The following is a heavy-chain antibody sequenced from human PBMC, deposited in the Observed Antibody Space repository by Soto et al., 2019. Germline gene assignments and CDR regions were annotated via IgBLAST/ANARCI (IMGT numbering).Heavy chain of an antibody. Sequence: GGSLRLSCAASGFTFSNYGVHWVRQAPGKGLEWVAVISYDGSNKYYSDSVKGRFTISRDNSKNTLYLQMSSLRGEDAAVYNCAKAVGYCSSTSCRDYYYYYGMDVWGQGTTVTVSS. D-gene: IGHD2-2*01. CDR1: GFTFSNYG. CDR2: ISYDGSNK. J-gene: IGHJ6*02. CDR3: AKAVGYCSSTSCRDYYYYYGMDV. V-gene: IGHV3-30*18.